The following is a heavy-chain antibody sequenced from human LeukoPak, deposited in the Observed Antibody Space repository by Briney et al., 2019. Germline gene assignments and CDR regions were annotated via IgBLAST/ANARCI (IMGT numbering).Heavy chain of an antibody. D-gene: IGHD2-2*02. CDR1: GYTFAKYA. V-gene: IGHV1-46*01. CDR2: INPSGGST. J-gene: IGHJ6*02. CDR3: ASGRGPISSTSCYRFCGTDV. Sequence: ASVKVSCKASGYTFAKYAIHWVRQAPGQGLEWMGIINPSGGSTSYAQKFQGRVTMTRDTSTSTVYMELSSLRSEDTAVYYCASGRGPISSTSCYRFCGTDVWGQGTTVTVSS.